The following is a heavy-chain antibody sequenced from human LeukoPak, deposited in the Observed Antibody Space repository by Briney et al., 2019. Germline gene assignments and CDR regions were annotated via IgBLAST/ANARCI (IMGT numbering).Heavy chain of an antibody. CDR3: ARDNWGTIDY. CDR2: IYTSGST. D-gene: IGHD7-27*01. J-gene: IGHJ4*02. Sequence: SQTLSLTCTVSGGSISSGSYYWSWIRQPAGKGLEWIGRIYTSGSTNYNPSLKSRVTISVDTSKNQFSLKLSSVTAVDTAVYYCARDNWGTIDYWGQGTLVTVSS. V-gene: IGHV4-61*02. CDR1: GGSISSGSYY.